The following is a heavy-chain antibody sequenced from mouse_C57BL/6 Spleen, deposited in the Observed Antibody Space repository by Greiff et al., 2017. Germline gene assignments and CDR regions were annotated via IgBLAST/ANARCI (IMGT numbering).Heavy chain of an antibody. V-gene: IGHV5-2*01. CDR2: INSDGGST. Sequence: DVMLVESGEGLVQPGESLKLSCESNEYEFPSHDMSWVRKTPEKRLELVAAINSDGGSTYSPDTMARRFIISRDNTKKTLYLQMSRLRSEDTALYYCARHWGRHSYYFDYWCQGTTLTVSS. D-gene: IGHD3-1*01. CDR1: EYEFPSHD. CDR3: ARHWGRHSYYFDY. J-gene: IGHJ2*01.